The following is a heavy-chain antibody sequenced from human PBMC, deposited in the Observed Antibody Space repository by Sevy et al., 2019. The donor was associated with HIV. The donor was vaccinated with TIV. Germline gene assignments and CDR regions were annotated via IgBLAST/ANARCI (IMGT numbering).Heavy chain of an antibody. V-gene: IGHV3-33*03. J-gene: IGHJ4*02. CDR3: ATGGEYGSGSYDY. CDR1: GFSFDRYG. D-gene: IGHD3-10*01. CDR2: ILYEGINK. Sequence: GGSLRLSCVASGFSFDRYGMHWIRQAPGKGLEWVAVILYEGINKDYGDSVRGRFTISRDNSKNTLYLEMNNLRVDDTAVYYCATGGEYGSGSYDYWGQGTLVTVSS.